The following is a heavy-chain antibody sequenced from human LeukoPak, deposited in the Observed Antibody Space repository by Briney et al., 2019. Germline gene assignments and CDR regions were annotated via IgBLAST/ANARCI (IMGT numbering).Heavy chain of an antibody. CDR1: GGSISSYY. CDR3: ARHAKDDYGDYYFDY. V-gene: IGHV4-59*08. CDR2: IYYSGST. D-gene: IGHD4-17*01. J-gene: IGHJ4*02. Sequence: SETLSLTCTVPGGSISSYYWSWIRRPPGKGLEWIGYIYYSGSTNYNPSLKSRVTISVDTSKNQFSLKLSSVTAADTAVYYCARHAKDDYGDYYFDYWGQGTLVTVSS.